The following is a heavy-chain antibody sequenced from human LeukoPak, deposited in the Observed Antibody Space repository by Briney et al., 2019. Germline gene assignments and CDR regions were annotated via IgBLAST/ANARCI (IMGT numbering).Heavy chain of an antibody. CDR1: GFTFSSYS. Sequence: PGGSLRLSCAASGFTFSSYSMNWVRQAPGKGLEWVLSISSSSSYIYYAGSVKGRFTISRDNAKNSLYLQMNSLRAEDTAVYYCARDKGYWGQGTLVTVSS. CDR2: ISSSSSYI. J-gene: IGHJ4*02. CDR3: ARDKGY. V-gene: IGHV3-21*01.